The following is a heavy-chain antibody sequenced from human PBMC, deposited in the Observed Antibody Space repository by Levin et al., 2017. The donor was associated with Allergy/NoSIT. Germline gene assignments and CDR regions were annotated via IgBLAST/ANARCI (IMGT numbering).Heavy chain of an antibody. J-gene: IGHJ4*02. V-gene: IGHV1-69*01. D-gene: IGHD3-16*02. CDR3: ATTKFGGVIPSDY. CDR2: IIPIFGTA. CDR1: GGTFSSYA. Sequence: KISCKASGGTFSSYAISWVRQAPGQGLEWMGGIIPIFGTANYAQKFQGRVTITADESTSTAYMELSSLRSEDTAVYYCATTKFGGVIPSDYWGQGTLVTVSS.